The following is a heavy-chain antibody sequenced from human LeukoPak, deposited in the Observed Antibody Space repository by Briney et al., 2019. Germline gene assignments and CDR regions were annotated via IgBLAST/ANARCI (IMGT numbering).Heavy chain of an antibody. CDR1: GFTYRRYS. CDR2: ISSGSDYI. J-gene: IGHJ3*02. Sequence: GGSLRLSCAASGFTYRRYSMNWVRQAPGKGLEWVATISSGSDYIYHADSVRGRFTISRDNSKNTLYLQMNSLRAEDTAVYFCAKEWGSFPSRGAFDIWGQGTMVTVSS. V-gene: IGHV3-21*04. CDR3: AKEWGSFPSRGAFDI. D-gene: IGHD3-16*01.